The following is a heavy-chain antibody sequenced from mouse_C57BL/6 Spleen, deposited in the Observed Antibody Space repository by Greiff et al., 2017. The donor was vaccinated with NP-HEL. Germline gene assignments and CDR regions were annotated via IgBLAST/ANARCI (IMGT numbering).Heavy chain of an antibody. J-gene: IGHJ4*01. CDR3: ARGGKSTMVTSAMDY. V-gene: IGHV1-52*01. Sequence: VQLQQSGAELVRPGSSVKLSCKASGYTFTSYWMHWVKQRPIQGLEWIGNIDPSDSETHYNQKFKDKATLTVDKSSSTAYMQLRSLTSEDSAVYYCARGGKSTMVTSAMDYWGQGTSVTVSS. D-gene: IGHD2-2*01. CDR1: GYTFTSYW. CDR2: IDPSDSET.